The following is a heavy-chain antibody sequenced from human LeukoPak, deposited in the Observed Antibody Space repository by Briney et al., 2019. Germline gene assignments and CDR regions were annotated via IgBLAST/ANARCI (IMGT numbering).Heavy chain of an antibody. CDR2: ISGSGGST. Sequence: GGSLRPSCAASGFTFSSYAMSWVRQAPGKGLEWVSAISGSGGSTYYADSVKGRFTISRDNSKNSLYLQMNSLRTEDTALYYCASTYYYDSSGYPRGAFDIWGQGTMVTVSS. CDR1: GFTFSSYA. V-gene: IGHV3-23*01. J-gene: IGHJ3*02. CDR3: ASTYYYDSSGYPRGAFDI. D-gene: IGHD3-22*01.